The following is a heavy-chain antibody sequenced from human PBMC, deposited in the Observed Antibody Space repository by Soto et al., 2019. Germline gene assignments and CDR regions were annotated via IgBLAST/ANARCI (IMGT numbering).Heavy chain of an antibody. CDR1: GFTFSSYA. V-gene: IGHV3-23*01. J-gene: IGHJ5*02. CDR2: ISGSGGST. Sequence: GGSLRLSCAASGFTFSSYAMSWVRQSPGKGLEWVSAISGSGGSTYYADSVKGRFTISRDNSKNTLYLQMNSQRAEDTAVYYCAKKVADTGLYNWFDPWGQGTLVTVSS. CDR3: AKKVADTGLYNWFDP.